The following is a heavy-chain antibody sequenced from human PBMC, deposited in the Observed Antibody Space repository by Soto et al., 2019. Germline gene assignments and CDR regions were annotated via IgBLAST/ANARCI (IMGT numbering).Heavy chain of an antibody. J-gene: IGHJ5*02. V-gene: IGHV6-1*01. D-gene: IGHD6-6*01. CDR2: TYYRSIWQT. CDR1: GDSVSSNDAV. Sequence: QVQLQQSGPGLVKPSQTLSLTCAISGDSVSSNDAVWNWIRQSPSRGLEWLGRTYYRSIWQTEYAVSVKGRMTINPYASKIQFSLQLNSVAPADTAMCYCAKLVGHSWLDHWGQGTLVTVSA. CDR3: AKLVGHSWLDH.